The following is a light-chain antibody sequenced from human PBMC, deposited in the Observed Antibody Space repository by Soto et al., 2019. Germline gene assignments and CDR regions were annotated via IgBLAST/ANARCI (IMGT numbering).Light chain of an antibody. CDR3: QQRSNWLIS. CDR2: DGS. J-gene: IGKJ3*01. V-gene: IGKV3-11*01. Sequence: VLTQSPATLALSPGERATLSCRASQSVSGYLAWYQQRPGQAPRLLIYDGSHRATGIPARFSGSGSGTDFTLTISGLEPEDFAVYYCQQRSNWLISFGPGTKVDI. CDR1: QSVSGY.